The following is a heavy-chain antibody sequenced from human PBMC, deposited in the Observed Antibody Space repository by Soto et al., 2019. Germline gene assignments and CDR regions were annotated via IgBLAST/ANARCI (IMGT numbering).Heavy chain of an antibody. CDR1: GFTFSSYS. J-gene: IGHJ4*02. V-gene: IGHV3-48*01. CDR3: ARDAPPDDH. CDR2: ISSSSGTI. Sequence: PGGSLRLSCAASGFTFSSYSMNWVRQAPGKGLEWVSYISSSSGTIYYADSVKGRFTISRDIARNSLYLQMNSLRAEDTAVYYCARDAPPDDHWGQGTRVTVPS.